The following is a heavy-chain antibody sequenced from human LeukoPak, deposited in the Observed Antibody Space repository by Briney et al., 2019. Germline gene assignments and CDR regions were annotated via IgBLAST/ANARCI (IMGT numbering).Heavy chain of an antibody. Sequence: PGGSLRLSCAASGFTFSDYYMSWIRQAPGKGLEWVSSISSSSSYIYYADPVKGRFTISRDNAKNSLYLQMNSLRAEDTAVYYCASEPGYSYGSTDYWGQGTLVTVSS. D-gene: IGHD5-18*01. J-gene: IGHJ4*02. V-gene: IGHV3-11*06. CDR3: ASEPGYSYGSTDY. CDR1: GFTFSDYY. CDR2: ISSSSSYI.